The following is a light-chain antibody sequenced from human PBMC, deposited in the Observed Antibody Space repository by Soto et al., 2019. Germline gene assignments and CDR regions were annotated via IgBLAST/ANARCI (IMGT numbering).Light chain of an antibody. Sequence: EIVLTQSPGTLSLSPEERATLSCRAIQSVSSSYLAWYQQKPGQAPRLLMFGASSRATGIPARFSGSGSGTEFTLTISSLQSEDFAVYYCQQYNNRPPWTFGQGTKVDIK. CDR1: QSVSSSY. CDR3: QQYNNRPPWT. CDR2: GAS. V-gene: IGKV3D-15*01. J-gene: IGKJ1*01.